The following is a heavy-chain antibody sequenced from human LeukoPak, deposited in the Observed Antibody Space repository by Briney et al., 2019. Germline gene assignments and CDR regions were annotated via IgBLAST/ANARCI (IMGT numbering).Heavy chain of an antibody. J-gene: IGHJ4*02. D-gene: IGHD3-10*01. CDR1: GYTFTSYA. CDR2: INAGNGNT. V-gene: IGHV1-3*01. Sequence: ASVKVSCKASGYTFTSYAMHWVRQAPGQRLEWMGWINAGNGNTKYSQKFQGRVTITRDTSASTAYMELSSLRSEDTAVYYCARGKLIMVRGVNTTNWIFDYWGQGTLVTVSS. CDR3: ARGKLIMVRGVNTTNWIFDY.